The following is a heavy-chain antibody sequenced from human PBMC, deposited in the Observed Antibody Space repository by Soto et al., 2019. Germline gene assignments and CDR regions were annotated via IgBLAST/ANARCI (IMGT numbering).Heavy chain of an antibody. CDR1: GFTVNNFW. J-gene: IGHJ4*02. CDR3: VRDIG. CDR2: INSDGTTT. Sequence: EVQLVESGGGLVQPGGSLRLSCAACGFTVNNFWMYWVRQTPEKGLVWVSGINSDGTTTIYADSVKGRFTISRDNAKNTLYLQMKSLTVEDTAIAYSVRDIGWGQGTLVTVSS. V-gene: IGHV3-74*01.